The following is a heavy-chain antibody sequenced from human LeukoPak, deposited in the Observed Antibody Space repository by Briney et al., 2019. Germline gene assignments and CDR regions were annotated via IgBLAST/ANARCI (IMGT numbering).Heavy chain of an antibody. Sequence: GESLKISCKGSGYSFTSYWIGWVRQMPGKGLERMGIIYPGDSDTRYSPSFQGQVTISADKSISTAYLQWSSLKASDTAMYYCARSVADTRGITMIYWFDPWGQGTLVTVSS. J-gene: IGHJ5*02. CDR2: IYPGDSDT. CDR3: ARSVADTRGITMIYWFDP. D-gene: IGHD3-22*01. V-gene: IGHV5-51*01. CDR1: GYSFTSYW.